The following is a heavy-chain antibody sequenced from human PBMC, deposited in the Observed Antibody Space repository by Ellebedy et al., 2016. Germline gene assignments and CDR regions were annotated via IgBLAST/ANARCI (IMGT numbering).Heavy chain of an antibody. V-gene: IGHV3-9*01. J-gene: IGHJ4*02. CDR3: AKDMPPRRDGYNENYFDY. CDR2: ISWNSGRI. CDR1: GFRFDDYA. D-gene: IGHD5-24*01. Sequence: SLKISXATSGFRFDDYAMHWVRQAPGKGLEWVSGISWNSGRIGNADSVKGRFTISRDNAKNSLYLQMNSLRAEDTALYYFAKDMPPRRDGYNENYFDYWGQGTLVTVSS.